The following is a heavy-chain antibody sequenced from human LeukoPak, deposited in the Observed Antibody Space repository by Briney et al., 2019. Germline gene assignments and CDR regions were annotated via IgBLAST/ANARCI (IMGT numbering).Heavy chain of an antibody. V-gene: IGHV4-39*01. J-gene: IGHJ1*01. D-gene: IGHD6-19*01. Sequence: SETLSLTCTVSSGSIGSTNYYWGWIRQPPGKGLEWIGNIYYSGDTYYNPSLMSRVSISVDTSKNQFSLKLRSVTAADTAVYYCARPPSSGWSEYFQHWGQGTLVTASS. CDR1: SGSIGSTNYY. CDR2: IYYSGDT. CDR3: ARPPSSGWSEYFQH.